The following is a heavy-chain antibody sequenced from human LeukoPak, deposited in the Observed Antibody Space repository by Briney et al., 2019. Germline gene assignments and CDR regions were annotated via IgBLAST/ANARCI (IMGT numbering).Heavy chain of an antibody. Sequence: SETQALTCTVSGGSLSSYYWSWIRQPPGKGLEWIGYIYYSGSTNYNPSLKSRVTISVDTSKNQFSLKLSSVTAADTAVYYCARVTDYYDSSGYYSLGASDIWGQGTMVTVSS. J-gene: IGHJ3*02. CDR2: IYYSGST. D-gene: IGHD3-22*01. CDR3: ARVTDYYDSSGYYSLGASDI. V-gene: IGHV4-59*01. CDR1: GGSLSSYY.